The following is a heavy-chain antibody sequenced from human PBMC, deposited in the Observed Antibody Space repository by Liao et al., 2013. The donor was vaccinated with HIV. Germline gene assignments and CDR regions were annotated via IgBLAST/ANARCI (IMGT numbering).Heavy chain of an antibody. D-gene: IGHD4-11*01. V-gene: IGHV4-59*01. CDR3: ARERSNYVPGXGYYYYMDV. J-gene: IGHJ6*03. CDR1: GGSISTYY. Sequence: QVQLQESGPGLVQPSETLSLTCTVSGGSISTYYWSWIRQPPGKGLEWIAYIYYSGSTNYNPSLKSRVTISVDTSKNQFSLKLSTVTAADTAVYYCARERSNYVPGXGYYYYMDVWGKGTTVTVSS. CDR2: IYYSGST.